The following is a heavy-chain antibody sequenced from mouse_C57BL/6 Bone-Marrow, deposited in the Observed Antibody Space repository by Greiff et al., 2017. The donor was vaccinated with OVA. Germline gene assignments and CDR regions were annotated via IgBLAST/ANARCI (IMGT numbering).Heavy chain of an antibody. D-gene: IGHD1-1*02. V-gene: IGHV5-17*01. CDR2: ISSGSSTI. Sequence: EVKVVESGGGLVKPGGSLKLSCAASGFTFSDYGMHWVRQAPEKGLEWVAYISSGSSTIYYADTVKGRFTISRDNAKNTLFLQMTSLRSEDTAMYYCARTGGGGVCFDYWGQGTTLTVSS. CDR1: GFTFSDYG. J-gene: IGHJ2*01. CDR3: ARTGGGGVCFDY.